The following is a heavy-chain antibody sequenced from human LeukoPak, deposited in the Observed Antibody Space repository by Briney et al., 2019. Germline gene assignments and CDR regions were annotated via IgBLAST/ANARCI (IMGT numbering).Heavy chain of an antibody. V-gene: IGHV1-8*01. D-gene: IGHD6-13*01. CDR2: MNPDSGNT. J-gene: IGHJ6*03. CDR3: ARGTGYSSSWEYYYYYYMDV. CDR1: GYTFTSYD. Sequence: ASVKVSCKASGYTFTSYDINWVRQATGQGLEGMGWMNPDSGNTDYAQKFQGRVTMTRNTSISTAYMELSSLRSEDTAVYYCARGTGYSSSWEYYYYYYMDVWGKGTTVTVSS.